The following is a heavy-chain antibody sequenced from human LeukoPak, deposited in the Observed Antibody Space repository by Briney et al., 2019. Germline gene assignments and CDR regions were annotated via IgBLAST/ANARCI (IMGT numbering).Heavy chain of an antibody. J-gene: IGHJ6*03. V-gene: IGHV1-69*05. CDR1: GGTFNSYA. D-gene: IGHD3-3*01. CDR3: ARGHGVLRFLEWSPNPYYYMDV. CDR2: IIPIFGTA. Sequence: GASVKVSCKASGGTFNSYAISWVRQAPGQGLEWMGGIIPIFGTANYAQKVQGRVTITTDESTTTAYMELRSLRSDDTAVYYCARGHGVLRFLEWSPNPYYYMDVWGKGTTVTVSS.